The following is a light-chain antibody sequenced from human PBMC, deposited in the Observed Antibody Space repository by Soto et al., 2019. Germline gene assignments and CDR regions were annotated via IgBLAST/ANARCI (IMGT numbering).Light chain of an antibody. CDR2: KAS. CDR1: QSISSW. J-gene: IGKJ5*01. CDR3: QQRSNWPPIT. Sequence: DIQMTQSPSTLSASVGDRVTITCRASQSISSWLAWYQQKPGKAPKLLIYKASSLESGVPSRFSGSGSGTDFTLTINSLEPEDFVVYYCQQRSNWPPITFGQGTRLEI. V-gene: IGKV1-5*03.